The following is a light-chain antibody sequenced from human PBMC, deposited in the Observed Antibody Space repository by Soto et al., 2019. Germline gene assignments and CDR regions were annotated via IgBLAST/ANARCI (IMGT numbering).Light chain of an antibody. CDR3: QHYEYSRPLT. V-gene: IGKV3-20*01. Sequence: EIVLTQSPGTLSLSPGERATLSCRASQTVSSSCLAWYQQKPGQAPRLLIYGVSSRATGIPDRFSGGGSGTDFTLTISRLEPEDFAVYYCQHYEYSRPLTFGGGTNVENK. CDR1: QTVSSSC. J-gene: IGKJ4*01. CDR2: GVS.